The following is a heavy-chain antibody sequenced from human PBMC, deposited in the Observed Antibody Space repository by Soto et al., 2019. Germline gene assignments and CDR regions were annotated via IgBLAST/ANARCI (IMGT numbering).Heavy chain of an antibody. CDR3: AREEIVWGIARYFDY. Sequence: EVQLVESGGGLVQPGGSLRLSCAASGFTFSSYWMSWVRQAPGKGLEWVANIKQDGSEKYYVDSVKGRFTISRDNAKNSLYLQMNSLRAEDTAEYYCAREEIVWGIARYFDYWGQGTLVTVSS. CDR2: IKQDGSEK. CDR1: GFTFSSYW. J-gene: IGHJ4*02. V-gene: IGHV3-7*01. D-gene: IGHD6-13*01.